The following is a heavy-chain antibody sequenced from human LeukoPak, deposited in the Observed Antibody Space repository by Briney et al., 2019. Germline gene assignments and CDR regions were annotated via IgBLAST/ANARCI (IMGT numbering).Heavy chain of an antibody. CDR3: ARDLSASWYSLGY. CDR1: GLTPADYG. D-gene: IGHD2-2*01. V-gene: IGHV3-20*04. CDR2: IDWSGEST. Sequence: GESLRLSCAASGLTPADYGMSWVRQPPGKGLEWVSGIDWSGESTGYADSVKGRFTISRDNAANVLYLQMNGLRAEDTALYYCARDLSASWYSLGYWGRGTLVTVSS. J-gene: IGHJ4*02.